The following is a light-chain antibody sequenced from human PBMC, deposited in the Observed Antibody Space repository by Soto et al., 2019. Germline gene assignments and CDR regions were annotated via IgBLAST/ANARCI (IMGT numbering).Light chain of an antibody. Sequence: QSVLTQPASVSASPGQSITISCTGTSSDVGTYDDVSWYRQHPGKAPRLLIYEVTNRPSGVSNRFSGSKSGDTASLTISGLQAADEGDYYCSSYTIGSTYVFGSGTKVTVL. J-gene: IGLJ1*01. V-gene: IGLV2-14*01. CDR3: SSYTIGSTYV. CDR1: SSDVGTYDD. CDR2: EVT.